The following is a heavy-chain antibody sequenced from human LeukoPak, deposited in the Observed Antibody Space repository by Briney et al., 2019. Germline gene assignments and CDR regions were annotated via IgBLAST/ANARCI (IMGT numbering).Heavy chain of an antibody. D-gene: IGHD6-13*01. CDR3: ASTRRGAAALDY. V-gene: IGHV4-59*01. CDR2: IYYSGST. J-gene: IGHJ4*02. CDR1: GGSISSYY. Sequence: NRTETLSLTCTVSGGSISSYYWSWIRQPPGKGLEWIGYIYYSGSTNYNPSLKSRVTISVDTSKNQFSLKLSSVTAADTAVYYCASTRRGAAALDYSGQGTMASVSS.